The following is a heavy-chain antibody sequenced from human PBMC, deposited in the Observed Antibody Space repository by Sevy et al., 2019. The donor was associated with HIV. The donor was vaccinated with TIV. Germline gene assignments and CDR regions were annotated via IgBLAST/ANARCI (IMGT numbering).Heavy chain of an antibody. V-gene: IGHV3-9*01. CDR3: AKEGGRYYFFDC. CDR1: GFSFDDYA. J-gene: IGHJ4*02. Sequence: GGSLRLSCAASGFSFDDYAMHWVRQAPGKGLEWVSGISWNSGSIGYADSVKGRFTISRDNAKNSLYLQMNSLRAEDTAFYYCAKEGGRYYFFDCWGQGTLVTVSS. D-gene: IGHD1-26*01. CDR2: ISWNSGSI.